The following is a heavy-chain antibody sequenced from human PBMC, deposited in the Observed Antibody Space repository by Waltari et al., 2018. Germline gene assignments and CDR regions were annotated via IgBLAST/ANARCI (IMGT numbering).Heavy chain of an antibody. J-gene: IGHJ3*02. V-gene: IGHV4-4*07. CDR1: GDSISGFY. CDR2: IYSSVNT. Sequence: QVQLQESGPGLGKPSETLSLTCPVSGDSISGFYWSWIRQPAGKGLEWIGRIYSSVNTNYNPSLKTRVTMSVDTSKNQFSLNLRSVTAADTAVYYCARGGRTYPRDAFNIWGQGTLVTVSS. CDR3: ARGGRTYPRDAFNI. D-gene: IGHD3-16*01.